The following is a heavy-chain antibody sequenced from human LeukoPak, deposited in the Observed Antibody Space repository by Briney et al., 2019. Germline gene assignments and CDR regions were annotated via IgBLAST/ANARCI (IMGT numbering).Heavy chain of an antibody. CDR1: GFTFSSYG. CDR3: ARSELSPSDFDY. J-gene: IGHJ4*02. V-gene: IGHV3-30*02. D-gene: IGHD2-15*01. Sequence: GGSLRLSCAASGFTFSSYGMHWVRQAPGKGLEWVAFIRYDGSNKYYADSVKGRFTISRDNSKNTLYLQMNSLRAEDTAVYYCARSELSPSDFDYWGQGTLVTVSS. CDR2: IRYDGSNK.